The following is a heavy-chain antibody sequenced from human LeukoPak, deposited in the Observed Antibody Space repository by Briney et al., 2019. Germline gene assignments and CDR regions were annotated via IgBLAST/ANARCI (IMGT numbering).Heavy chain of an antibody. V-gene: IGHV4-59*01. J-gene: IGHJ4*02. D-gene: IGHD6-19*01. CDR2: IHYSGST. CDR3: ARGGWYEDY. Sequence: SCKASGGTFSSYAISWIRQPPGKGLEWIGYIHYSGSTDYNPSLKSRVTISVDTSKNQFSLKLSSVTAADTAVYYCARGGWYEDYWGQGTLVTVSS. CDR1: GGTFSSYA.